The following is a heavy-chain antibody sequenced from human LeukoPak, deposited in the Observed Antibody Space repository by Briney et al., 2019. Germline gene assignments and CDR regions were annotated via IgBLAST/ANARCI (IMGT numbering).Heavy chain of an antibody. Sequence: SETLSLTCAVSGGSISSSNWWSWVRQPPGKGLEWIGEIYHSGSTNYNPSLKSRVTISVDTSKNQFSLKLSSVTAADTAVYYCARATPEGWFDPWGQGTLVTVSS. J-gene: IGHJ5*02. CDR1: GGSISSSNW. CDR3: ARATPEGWFDP. V-gene: IGHV4-4*02. CDR2: IYHSGST.